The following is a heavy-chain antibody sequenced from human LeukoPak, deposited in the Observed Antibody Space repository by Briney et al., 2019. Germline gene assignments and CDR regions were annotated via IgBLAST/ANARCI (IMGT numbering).Heavy chain of an antibody. V-gene: IGHV1-69*05. D-gene: IGHD3-3*01. CDR1: GGTFSSYA. CDR3: ASTKAYDFWSGYSSRDPYYYYMDV. Sequence: SVKVSCKASGGTFSSYAISWVRQAPGQGLEWMGGIIPIFGTANYAQKFQGRVTITTDESTSTAYMELSSLRSEDTAVYYCASTKAYDFWSGYSSRDPYYYYMDVWGKGTTVTVPS. CDR2: IIPIFGTA. J-gene: IGHJ6*03.